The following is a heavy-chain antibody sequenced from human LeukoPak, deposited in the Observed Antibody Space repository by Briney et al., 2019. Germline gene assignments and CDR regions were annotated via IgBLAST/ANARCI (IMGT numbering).Heavy chain of an antibody. Sequence: PGGSLRLSCAASGFTFSTYAMSWVRQAPGKGLEWVSAISDSGGSTYYADSVKGRFTISRDNSKNTLYLQMNSLRAEDTAVYYCARALWFGDLGDYYGMDVWGQGTTVTVSS. CDR2: ISDSGGST. D-gene: IGHD3-10*01. CDR1: GFTFSTYA. V-gene: IGHV3-23*01. CDR3: ARALWFGDLGDYYGMDV. J-gene: IGHJ6*02.